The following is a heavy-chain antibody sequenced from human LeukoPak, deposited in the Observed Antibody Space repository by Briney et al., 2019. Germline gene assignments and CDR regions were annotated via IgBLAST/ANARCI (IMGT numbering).Heavy chain of an antibody. J-gene: IGHJ6*02. D-gene: IGHD3-10*01. CDR1: GFTFSSNW. V-gene: IGHV3-74*01. CDR2: INNDGGGA. CDR3: AVPRIGNYYGMDV. Sequence: GGSLRLSCAASGFTFSSNWMHWVRHAPGKGLVWVSRINNDGGGAIYADSVKGRFTISRDNAKNTLYLQMNSLRAEDTAVYYCAVPRIGNYYGMDVWGQGTTVTVSS.